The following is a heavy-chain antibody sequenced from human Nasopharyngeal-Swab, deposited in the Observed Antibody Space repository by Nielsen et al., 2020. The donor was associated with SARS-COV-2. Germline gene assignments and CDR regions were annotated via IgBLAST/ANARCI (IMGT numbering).Heavy chain of an antibody. V-gene: IGHV3-48*03. J-gene: IGHJ4*02. Sequence: GGPLRLSCAASGFTFSSYEMNWVRQAPGKGLEWVSYISSSGSTIYYADSAKGRFTISRDNARNSLYLQMSSLRDEDTAVYYCAREVAGMDHWGQGTLVTVSS. CDR2: ISSSGSTI. CDR3: AREVAGMDH. D-gene: IGHD6-19*01. CDR1: GFTFSSYE.